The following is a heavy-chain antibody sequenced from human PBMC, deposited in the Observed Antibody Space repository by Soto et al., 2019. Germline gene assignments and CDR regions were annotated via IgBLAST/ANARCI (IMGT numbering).Heavy chain of an antibody. V-gene: IGHV3-15*07. CDR2: IKSKTDGGTT. CDR1: GFTFSNAW. D-gene: IGHD5-18*01. Sequence: GGSLRLSCAASGFTFSNAWMNWVRQAPGKGLEWVGRIKSKTDGGTTDYAAPVKGRFTISRDDSKNTLYLQMNSLKTGDTAVYYCTTGRKLGYSYGFLGGRDEAESSPYYYYYYGMDVWGQGTTVTVSS. J-gene: IGHJ6*02. CDR3: TTGRKLGYSYGFLGGRDEAESSPYYYYYYGMDV.